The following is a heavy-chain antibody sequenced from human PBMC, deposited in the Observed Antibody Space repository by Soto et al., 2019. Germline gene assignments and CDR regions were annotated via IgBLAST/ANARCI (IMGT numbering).Heavy chain of an antibody. Sequence: QVQLVQSGAEVKKPGSSVKVSCKASGGTFSSYAISWVRQAPGQGLEWMGGIIPICGTANYAQKFQGRVTITADESTRTAYMELSSLRSEDTAVYYWARVGRVGCSRTSCYCQYWGQGPLVTVSS. CDR1: GGTFSSYA. V-gene: IGHV1-69*01. CDR3: ARVGRVGCSRTSCYCQY. CDR2: IIPICGTA. J-gene: IGHJ4*02. D-gene: IGHD2-2*01.